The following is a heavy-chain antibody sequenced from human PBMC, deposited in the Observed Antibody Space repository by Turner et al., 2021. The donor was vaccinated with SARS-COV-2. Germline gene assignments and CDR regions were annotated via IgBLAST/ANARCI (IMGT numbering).Heavy chain of an antibody. Sequence: QVQLVASGGGVLQPSRSLRLSCAASGFTFSSYCMHWVRQDPGKGVEWVAVISDDGSNKYNEDSVKGRFTISRDNSKNTLDLKMNSLRAEDTGVDDCAKAETYSSGWSCGRSYYYYYMDVWGKGTTVTVSS. CDR1: GFTFSSYC. D-gene: IGHD6-19*01. J-gene: IGHJ6*03. CDR3: AKAETYSSGWSCGRSYYYYYMDV. V-gene: IGHV3-30*18. CDR2: ISDDGSNK.